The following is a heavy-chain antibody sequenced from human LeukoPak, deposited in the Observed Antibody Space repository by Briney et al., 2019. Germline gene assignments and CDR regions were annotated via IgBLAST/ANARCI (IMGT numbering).Heavy chain of an antibody. Sequence: GGSLRLSCAASGFTFSNSAMTWVRQAPGKGLEWVSAISGSGGSTYYADSVKGRLTISRDNSKNTLYLQMNSLRAGDTAVYYCAKVPAPRITMVRGAIGDWGQGTLVTVSS. CDR2: ISGSGGST. CDR1: GFTFSNSA. CDR3: AKVPAPRITMVRGAIGD. J-gene: IGHJ4*02. D-gene: IGHD3-10*01. V-gene: IGHV3-23*01.